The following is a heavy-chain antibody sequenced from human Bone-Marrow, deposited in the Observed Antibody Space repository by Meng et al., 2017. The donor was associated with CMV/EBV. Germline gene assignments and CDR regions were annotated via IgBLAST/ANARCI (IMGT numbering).Heavy chain of an antibody. CDR1: GFTFDDYA. D-gene: IGHD2-15*01. J-gene: IGHJ3*02. Sequence: GGSLRLSCAASGFTFDDYAMHWVRQAPGKGLEWVSGISWNSGSIGYADSVMGRFTISRDNAKNSLYLQMNSLRAEDTAVYYCARDMGPVVVLDAFDIWGQGTMVTVSS. V-gene: IGHV3-9*01. CDR3: ARDMGPVVVLDAFDI. CDR2: ISWNSGSI.